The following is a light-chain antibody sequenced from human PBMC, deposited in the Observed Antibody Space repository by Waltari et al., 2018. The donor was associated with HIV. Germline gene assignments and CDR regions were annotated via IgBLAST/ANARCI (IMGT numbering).Light chain of an antibody. V-gene: IGKV1-12*01. CDR3: QQASSFPLS. Sequence: QVTQSPSSLSASVGDRVIITCRASQDITTSLAWYQLKPGGPPRLLICAASGLHGGVPPRFSGSGSGTVFVLTISNLQPEDSATYYCQQASSFPLSFGGGTKVEI. CDR2: AAS. CDR1: QDITTS. J-gene: IGKJ4*01.